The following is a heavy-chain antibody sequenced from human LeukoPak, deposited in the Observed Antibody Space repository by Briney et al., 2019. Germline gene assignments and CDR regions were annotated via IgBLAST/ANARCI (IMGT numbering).Heavy chain of an antibody. CDR3: ARDYSMASVDYYGMDV. CDR1: GYTFTSYD. V-gene: IGHV1-8*01. CDR2: MNPNSGNT. Sequence: ASVKVSCKASGYTFTSYDINWVRQATGQGLEWMGWMNPNSGNTGYARKFQGRVTMTRNTSISTAYMELSSLRSEDTAVYYCARDYSMASVDYYGMDVWGQGTTVTVSS. D-gene: IGHD4-11*01. J-gene: IGHJ6*02.